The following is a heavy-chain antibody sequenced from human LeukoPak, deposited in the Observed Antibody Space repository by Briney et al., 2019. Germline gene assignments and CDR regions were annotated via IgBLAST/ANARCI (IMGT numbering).Heavy chain of an antibody. V-gene: IGHV1-18*01. Sequence: ASVKVSCKASGYTFTDYGFTWVRQASGQGLEWMGWISALNGNANYAHKFRGRVTLTRDTSTNTAYMELRSLKSDDTAVYYCARDEQYQLMILDFWGQGTLITVSS. CDR1: GYTFTDYG. CDR3: ARDEQYQLMILDF. CDR2: ISALNGNA. J-gene: IGHJ4*02. D-gene: IGHD3-16*01.